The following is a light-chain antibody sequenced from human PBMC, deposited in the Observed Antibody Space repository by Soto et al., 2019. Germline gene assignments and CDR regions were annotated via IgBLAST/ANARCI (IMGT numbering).Light chain of an antibody. J-gene: IGLJ1*01. Sequence: QSALAQPASVSGSPGQSITISCTGTSSDVGSYNLVSWYQQHPGKAPKLMIYEGSKRPSGVSNRFPGSKSGNTASLTISGLQAEDEADYYCCSYAGSSTSYVFGNGTKVT. CDR2: EGS. CDR1: SSDVGSYNL. CDR3: CSYAGSSTSYV. V-gene: IGLV2-23*01.